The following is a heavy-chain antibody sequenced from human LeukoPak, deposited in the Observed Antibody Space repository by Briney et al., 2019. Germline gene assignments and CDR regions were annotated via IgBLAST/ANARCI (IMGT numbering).Heavy chain of an antibody. Sequence: PSETLSLTCAVYGGSFSGYYWSWIRQPPGKGLEWIGEINHSGSTNYNPSLKSRVTISVDTSKNQFSLKLSSVTAADTAVYYCARGAHVLRYFDWSAGVTEYFQHWDQGTLVTVSS. V-gene: IGHV4-34*01. J-gene: IGHJ1*01. CDR1: GGSFSGYY. CDR2: INHSGST. CDR3: ARGAHVLRYFDWSAGVTEYFQH. D-gene: IGHD3-9*01.